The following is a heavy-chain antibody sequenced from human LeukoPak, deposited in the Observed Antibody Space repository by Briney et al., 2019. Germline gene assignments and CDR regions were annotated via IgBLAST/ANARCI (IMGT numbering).Heavy chain of an antibody. CDR1: GFTFSSYA. CDR3: AKCPRYCSSSSCYGGYFDY. CDR2: ISGSAKST. V-gene: IGHV3-23*01. J-gene: IGHJ4*02. Sequence: PGGSLRLSCAASGFTFSSYAMSWVRQAPGKGLEWVSAISGSAKSTYYTDSVKGRFTIPRDNSKSTMYLQMNSLRAEDTAVYYCAKCPRYCSSSSCYGGYFDYWGQGTLVTVSS. D-gene: IGHD2-2*01.